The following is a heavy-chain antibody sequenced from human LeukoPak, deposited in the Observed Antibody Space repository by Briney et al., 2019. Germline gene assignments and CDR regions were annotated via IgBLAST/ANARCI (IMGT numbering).Heavy chain of an antibody. CDR1: GFTFSSYG. J-gene: IGHJ3*02. CDR3: ARDLGPYSSGWYDAFDI. D-gene: IGHD6-19*01. V-gene: IGHV3-30*02. CDR2: IRYDGSNK. Sequence: GGSLRLSCAASGFTFSSYGMHWVRQAPGKGLEWVAFIRYDGSNKYYADSVKGRFTISRDNAKNSLYLQMNSLRAEDTAVYYCARDLGPYSSGWYDAFDIWGQGTMVTVSS.